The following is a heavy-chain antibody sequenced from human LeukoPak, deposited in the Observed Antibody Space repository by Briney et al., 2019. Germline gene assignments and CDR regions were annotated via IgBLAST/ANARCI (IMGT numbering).Heavy chain of an antibody. V-gene: IGHV4-39*01. CDR1: GGSISISSYY. CDR3: ARQPGDSEGFWFDP. Sequence: PSETLSLTCTVSGGSISISSYYWGWIRQPPGKGLEWIGSIYYSGSTYYNPSLKSRVTISVDTSKNQFSLKLSSVTAADTAVYYCARQPGDSEGFWFDPWGQGTLVTVSS. J-gene: IGHJ5*02. D-gene: IGHD7-27*01. CDR2: IYYSGST.